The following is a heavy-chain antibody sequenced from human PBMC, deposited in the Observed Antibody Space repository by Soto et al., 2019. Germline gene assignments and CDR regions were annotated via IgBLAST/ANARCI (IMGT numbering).Heavy chain of an antibody. J-gene: IGHJ4*02. CDR1: GYTFTSYG. CDR2: ISAYNGNT. D-gene: IGHD6-6*01. CDR3: ARGREHYSSSPGSDY. Sequence: GTPVEVTCKASGYTFTSYGISWVRQAPGQGLEWMGWISAYNGNTNYAQKLQGRVTMTTDTSTSTAYMELRSLRSDDTAVYYCARGREHYSSSPGSDYWGQGTLVTVSS. V-gene: IGHV1-18*01.